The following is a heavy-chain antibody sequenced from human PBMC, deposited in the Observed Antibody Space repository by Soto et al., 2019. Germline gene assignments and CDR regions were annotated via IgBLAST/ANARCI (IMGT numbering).Heavy chain of an antibody. CDR3: ARQRGSGSYYYYYYYGMDV. CDR2: IYYSGST. Sequence: QLQLQESGPGLVKPSETLSLTCTVSGGSISSSSYYWGWIRQPPGKGLEWIGSIYYSGSTYYNPSLKSRVPISVDTSKNQFSLKLSSVTAADTAVYYCARQRGSGSYYYYYYYGMDVWGQGTTVTVSS. V-gene: IGHV4-39*01. CDR1: GGSISSSSYY. J-gene: IGHJ6*02. D-gene: IGHD3-10*01.